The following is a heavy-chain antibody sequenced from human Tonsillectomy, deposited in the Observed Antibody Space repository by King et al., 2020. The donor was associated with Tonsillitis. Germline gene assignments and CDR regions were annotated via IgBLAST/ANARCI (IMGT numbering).Heavy chain of an antibody. CDR1: GGSISSGDYY. CDR3: ARIQRRDGYNFDY. CDR2: IYYSGTT. J-gene: IGHJ4*02. D-gene: IGHD5-24*01. V-gene: IGHV4-30-4*01. Sequence: QLQESGPGLVKPSQTLSLTCTVSGGSISSGDYYWSWVRQPPGKGLEWIGYIYYSGTTYYNPSLKSRVSISIDTSKNQFSLKLSSVTAADTAVYFCARIQRRDGYNFDYWGQGTLVTVPS.